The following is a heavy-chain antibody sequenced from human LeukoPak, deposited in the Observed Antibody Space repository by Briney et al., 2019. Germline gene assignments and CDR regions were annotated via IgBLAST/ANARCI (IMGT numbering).Heavy chain of an antibody. J-gene: IGHJ4*02. CDR2: IIPILGIA. D-gene: IGHD2-2*01. Sequence: SVKVSCKASGGTFSSYAISWVRQAPGQGLEWMGRIIPILGIANYAQKFQGRVTITADKSTSTAYMELSSLRSEDTAVYYCVRHREVGSTFCPLDYWGQGTQVTVSS. CDR1: GGTFSSYA. V-gene: IGHV1-69*04. CDR3: VRHREVGSTFCPLDY.